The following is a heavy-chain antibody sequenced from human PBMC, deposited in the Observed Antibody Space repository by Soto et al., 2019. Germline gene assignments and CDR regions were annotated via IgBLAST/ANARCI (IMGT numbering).Heavy chain of an antibody. Sequence: QVQLVQSGAEVKKPGASVKVSCKASGYTFTSYGISWVRQAPGQGLEWMGRISAYNGNTNYAQKLQGRVTMTTDTSTSTAYMELRSLRSDDTAVYYCARDLAIDYYDSSGLTNWFDPWGQGTLVTVSS. CDR3: ARDLAIDYYDSSGLTNWFDP. CDR1: GYTFTSYG. V-gene: IGHV1-18*04. CDR2: ISAYNGNT. J-gene: IGHJ5*02. D-gene: IGHD3-22*01.